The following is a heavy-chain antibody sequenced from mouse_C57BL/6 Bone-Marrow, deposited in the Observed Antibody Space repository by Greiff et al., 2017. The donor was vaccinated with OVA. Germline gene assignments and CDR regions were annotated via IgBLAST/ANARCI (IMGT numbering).Heavy chain of an antibody. CDR1: GSTFSDYY. V-gene: IGHV5-16*01. CDR3: ARGDYGSSYPYFDY. CDR2: INYDGSST. D-gene: IGHD1-1*01. J-gene: IGHJ2*01. Sequence: DVKLVESEGGLVQPGSSMKLSCTASGSTFSDYYMAWVRQVPEKGLEWVANINYDGSSTYYLDSLKSRFIISRDNAKIILYLQMSSLKSEDTATYYCARGDYGSSYPYFDYWGQGTTLTVSS.